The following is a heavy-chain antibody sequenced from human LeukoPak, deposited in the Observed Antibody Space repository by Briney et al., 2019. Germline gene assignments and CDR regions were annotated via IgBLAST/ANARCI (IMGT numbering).Heavy chain of an antibody. V-gene: IGHV4-39*07. CDR3: ARDVGMDV. CDR2: LYYSGST. CDR1: GGSISSSSYY. J-gene: IGHJ6*02. Sequence: PSETLSLTCTVSGGSISSSSYYWGWIRQPPGKGLEWIGSLYYSGSTNYNPSLKSRVTISVDASKNQFSLKLSSVTAADTAVYYCARDVGMDVWGQGTTVTVSS.